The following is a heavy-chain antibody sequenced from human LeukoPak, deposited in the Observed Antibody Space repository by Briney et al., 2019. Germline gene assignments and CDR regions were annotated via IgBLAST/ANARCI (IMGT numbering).Heavy chain of an antibody. Sequence: SETLSLTCTVSGGSISSGSYYWSWIRQPAGKGLEWIGRIYSSGTTNYNPSLESRVTISVDMSKNQFSLKLISVTAADTAVYHCARSSRVTDYFDYWGQGSLVTVSS. J-gene: IGHJ4*02. V-gene: IGHV4-61*02. CDR3: ARSSRVTDYFDY. CDR2: IYSSGTT. D-gene: IGHD2-21*02. CDR1: GGSISSGSYY.